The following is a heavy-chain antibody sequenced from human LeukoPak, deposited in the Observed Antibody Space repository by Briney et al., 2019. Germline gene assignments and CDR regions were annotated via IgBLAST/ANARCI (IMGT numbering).Heavy chain of an antibody. Sequence: GVSLRLSCAASGFTFGSYDMHWVRQATGKGLEWFSAIGTAGDTYYPGSVKGRFTISRENAKNSLYLQMNRLRAGDTAVYYCARGRGYSSGWVPRTGLYGMDVWGQGTTVTVSS. CDR2: IGTAGDT. D-gene: IGHD6-19*01. CDR3: ARGRGYSSGWVPRTGLYGMDV. CDR1: GFTFGSYD. J-gene: IGHJ6*02. V-gene: IGHV3-13*01.